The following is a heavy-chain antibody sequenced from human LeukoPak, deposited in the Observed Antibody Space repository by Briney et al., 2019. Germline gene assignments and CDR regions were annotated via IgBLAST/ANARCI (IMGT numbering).Heavy chain of an antibody. CDR2: ISYDGSNK. J-gene: IGHJ3*02. Sequence: GRSLRLSCAASGFTFSSYAMHWVRQAPGKGLEWVAVISYDGSNKYYADSVKGRFTISRDNSKNTLYLQMNSLRAEDTAVYYCARDLYREVTPDAFDIWGQGTMVTVSS. CDR1: GFTFSSYA. V-gene: IGHV3-30*04. D-gene: IGHD3-16*02. CDR3: ARDLYREVTPDAFDI.